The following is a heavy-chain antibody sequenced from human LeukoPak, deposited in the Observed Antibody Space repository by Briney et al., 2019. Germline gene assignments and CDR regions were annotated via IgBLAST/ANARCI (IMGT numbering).Heavy chain of an antibody. CDR2: INSDGSST. Sequence: PGGSLRLSCAASGFTFSSYWMHWVRQAPGKGLVWVSRINSDGSSTSYADSVKGRFTISRDNAKNTLYLQMNGLRAEDTAVYYCARFEAFKSPYYFDYWGQGTLVTVSS. J-gene: IGHJ4*02. D-gene: IGHD3-9*01. CDR1: GFTFSSYW. V-gene: IGHV3-74*01. CDR3: ARFEAFKSPYYFDY.